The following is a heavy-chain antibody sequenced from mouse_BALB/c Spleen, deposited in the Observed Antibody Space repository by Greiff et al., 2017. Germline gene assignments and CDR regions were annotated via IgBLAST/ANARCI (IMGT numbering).Heavy chain of an antibody. Sequence: EVKLVESGGGLVQPGGSLKLSCAASGFTFSSYGMSWVRQTPDKRLELVATINSNGGSTYYPDSVKGRFTISRDNAKNTLYLQMSSLKSEDTAMYYCARDDDYESYYAMDYWGQGTSVTVSS. CDR1: GFTFSSYG. CDR2: INSNGGST. J-gene: IGHJ4*01. V-gene: IGHV5-6-3*01. CDR3: ARDDDYESYYAMDY. D-gene: IGHD2-4*01.